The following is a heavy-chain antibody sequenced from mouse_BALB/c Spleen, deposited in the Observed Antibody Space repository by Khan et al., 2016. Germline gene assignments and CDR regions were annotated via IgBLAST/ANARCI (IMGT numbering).Heavy chain of an antibody. V-gene: IGHV5-6*01. J-gene: IGHJ4*01. CDR1: GYTFSNYA. CDR3: ARPFDCSSTDYAMDY. Sequence: EVELVESGGDLVKPGGSLNLSCAASGYTFSNYAMSWVRQTPDKRLEWVATISSGGSYTYYPDSVKGRFTISRDNANNTRYRQMSSLKSEDTAIYYCARPFDCSSTDYAMDYWGQGTSVTVSS. D-gene: IGHD1-1*01. CDR2: ISSGGSYT.